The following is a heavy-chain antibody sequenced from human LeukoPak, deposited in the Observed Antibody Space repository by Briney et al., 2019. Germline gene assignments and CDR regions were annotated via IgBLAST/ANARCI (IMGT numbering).Heavy chain of an antibody. J-gene: IGHJ4*02. CDR3: AKDGHDFWSGYYFDY. CDR2: ISYDGSNK. Sequence: GRSLRLSSAASGFTFSSYGMHWVRQAPGKGLEWVAVISYDGSNKYYADSVKGRFTISRDNSKNTLYLQMNSLRAEDTAVYYCAKDGHDFWSGYYFDYWGQGTLVTVSS. D-gene: IGHD3-3*01. CDR1: GFTFSSYG. V-gene: IGHV3-30*18.